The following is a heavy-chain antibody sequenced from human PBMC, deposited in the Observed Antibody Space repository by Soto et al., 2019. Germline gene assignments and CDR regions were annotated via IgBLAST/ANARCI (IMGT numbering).Heavy chain of an antibody. Sequence: ASVKVSCKASGYTFTGYYMHWVRQAPGQGLEWMGWINPNSGGTNYAQKFQGWVTMTRDTSISTAYMELSRLRSDDTAVYYCARGNIVATIVYYYYMDVWGKGTTVTVSS. D-gene: IGHD5-12*01. J-gene: IGHJ6*03. CDR1: GYTFTGYY. CDR2: INPNSGGT. CDR3: ARGNIVATIVYYYYMDV. V-gene: IGHV1-2*04.